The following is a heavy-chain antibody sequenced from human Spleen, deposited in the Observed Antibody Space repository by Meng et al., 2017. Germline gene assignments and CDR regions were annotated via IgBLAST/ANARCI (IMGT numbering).Heavy chain of an antibody. D-gene: IGHD6-13*01. J-gene: IGHJ4*02. Sequence: QRMRLGPEWKEPGASWKGSCKASGYNFAAYWIQWLRQAPGQGLEWMGRIDPKSDNTHYAQKFQGRVTMTRDTSISTAYMELSGLRSDDTAVYYCARDEDISAAGYLLCDFWGQGTLVTVSS. CDR2: IDPKSDNT. CDR3: ARDEDISAAGYLLCDF. V-gene: IGHV1-2*06. CDR1: GYNFAAYW.